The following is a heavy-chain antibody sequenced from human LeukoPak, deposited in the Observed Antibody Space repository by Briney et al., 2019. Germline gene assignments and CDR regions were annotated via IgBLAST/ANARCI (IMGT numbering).Heavy chain of an antibody. CDR2: IIPIFGTA. D-gene: IGHD4-17*01. Sequence: SVKVSCKASGGTFSSYAISWVRQAPGQGLEWMGGIIPIFGTANYAQKFQGRVTITTDESTSTAYMELSSLRSEDTAVYYCASSNHDYGDYTDPNWFDTWGQGTLGTVSS. CDR3: ASSNHDYGDYTDPNWFDT. V-gene: IGHV1-69*05. J-gene: IGHJ5*02. CDR1: GGTFSSYA.